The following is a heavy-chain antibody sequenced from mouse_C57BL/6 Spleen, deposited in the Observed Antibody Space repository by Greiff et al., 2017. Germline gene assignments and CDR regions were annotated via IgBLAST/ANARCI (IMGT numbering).Heavy chain of an antibody. CDR2: IWSGGST. V-gene: IGHV2-2*01. CDR3: ARGGTWFAY. J-gene: IGHJ3*01. Sequence: QVQLQQPGPGLVQPSQSLSITCTVSGFSLTSYGVHWVRQSPGKGLEWLGVIWSGGSTDYNAAFISRLSISKDNSKSQVFFKMNSLQADDTAIYYCARGGTWFAYWGQGTLVTVSA. CDR1: GFSLTSYG.